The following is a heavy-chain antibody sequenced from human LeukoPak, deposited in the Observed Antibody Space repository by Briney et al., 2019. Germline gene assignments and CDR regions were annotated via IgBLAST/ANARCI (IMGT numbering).Heavy chain of an antibody. Sequence: GGSLRLSCAPSGFTFSSYGMHWVRQAPGKALECVAVIWYDGSNKYYAASVKGRFTISRDNSTNTLYLQMNSLRAEDTAVYYCARDREYCSSTSCYTDGAFDIWGQGTMVTVSS. J-gene: IGHJ3*02. D-gene: IGHD2-2*02. V-gene: IGHV3-33*01. CDR3: ARDREYCSSTSCYTDGAFDI. CDR2: IWYDGSNK. CDR1: GFTFSSYG.